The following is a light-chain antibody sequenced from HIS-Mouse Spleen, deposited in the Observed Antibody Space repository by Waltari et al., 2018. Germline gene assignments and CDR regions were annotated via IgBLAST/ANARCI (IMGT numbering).Light chain of an antibody. Sequence: QSALTQPPSASGSPGQSVTISCTGTSSDVGGYNYVSWYQQHPGKAPTLMIYEVSKLTAGVPDRCSGSKSGNTASLTVSGLQAEDEADYYCSSYAGSNNYVFGTGTKVTVL. CDR3: SSYAGSNNYV. CDR1: SSDVGGYNY. V-gene: IGLV2-8*01. J-gene: IGLJ1*01. CDR2: EVS.